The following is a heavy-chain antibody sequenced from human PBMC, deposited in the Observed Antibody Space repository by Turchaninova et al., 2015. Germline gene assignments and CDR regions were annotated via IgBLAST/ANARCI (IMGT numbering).Heavy chain of an antibody. CDR3: ASGDWFDY. Sequence: QVQVVQGGAEVKKPGASVKVACKTSGYTFTRYPEHGVGQAPGQRLEVLGGYNTANGKTKYSQRLQGRVTFSKDTSASTAYMERTSLISKDTATYYCASGDWFDYWGQGTLVIVSS. CDR2: YNTANGKT. J-gene: IGHJ4*02. V-gene: IGHV1-3*04. CDR1: GYTFTRYP. D-gene: IGHD3-9*01.